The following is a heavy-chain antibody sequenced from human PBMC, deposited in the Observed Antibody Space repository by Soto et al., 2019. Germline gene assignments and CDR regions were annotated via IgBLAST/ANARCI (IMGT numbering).Heavy chain of an antibody. CDR2: ISSSSSTI. V-gene: IGHV3-48*02. CDR3: ARDRGHGMDV. D-gene: IGHD3-10*01. J-gene: IGHJ6*02. Sequence: VSYISSSSSTIYYADSVKGRFTISRDNAKNSLYLQMNSLRDEDTAVYYCARDRGHGMDVWGQGTTVTVSS.